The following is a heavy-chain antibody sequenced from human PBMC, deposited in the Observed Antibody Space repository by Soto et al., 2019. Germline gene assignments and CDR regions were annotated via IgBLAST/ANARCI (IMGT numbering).Heavy chain of an antibody. J-gene: IGHJ4*02. Sequence: PGGSLRLSCAASGFTFSSYAMHWVRQAPGKGLEWVAVISYDGSNKYYADSVEGRFTISRDNSKNTLYLQMNSLRAEDTAVYYCARWACGGDCRFDYWGQGTLVTVSS. CDR2: ISYDGSNK. CDR1: GFTFSSYA. V-gene: IGHV3-30-3*01. CDR3: ARWACGGDCRFDY. D-gene: IGHD2-21*02.